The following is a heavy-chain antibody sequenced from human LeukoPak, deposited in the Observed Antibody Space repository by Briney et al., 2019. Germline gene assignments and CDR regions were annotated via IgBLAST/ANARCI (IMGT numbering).Heavy chain of an antibody. CDR2: IIPIFGTA. CDR1: GYRFTSYY. CDR3: ARGPGYYDFWSGSPYYMDV. V-gene: IGHV1-69*13. D-gene: IGHD3-3*01. J-gene: IGHJ6*03. Sequence: SVEVSCKASGYRFTSYYMHWVRQAPGQGLEWMGGIIPIFGTANYAQKFQGRVTITADESTSTAYMELSSLRSEDTAVYYCARGPGYYDFWSGSPYYMDVWGKGTTVTVSS.